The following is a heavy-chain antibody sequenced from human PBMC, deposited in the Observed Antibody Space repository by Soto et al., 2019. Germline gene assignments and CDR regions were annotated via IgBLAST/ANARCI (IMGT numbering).Heavy chain of an antibody. CDR1: TFSMYS. V-gene: IGHV3-21*02. CDR3: TRDQGGSYDSWFDP. CDR2: ISSGGVYI. Sequence: EVQIVESGGGLVQPEGSLSLSCNFTFSMYSMDWVRQAPGKGLEWVASISSGGVYIKYADSVKGRFTISRDNAKNSVSLQMNSLRVDDTALYFCTRDQGGSYDSWFDPWGQGTLVTVSS. D-gene: IGHD1-26*01. J-gene: IGHJ5*02.